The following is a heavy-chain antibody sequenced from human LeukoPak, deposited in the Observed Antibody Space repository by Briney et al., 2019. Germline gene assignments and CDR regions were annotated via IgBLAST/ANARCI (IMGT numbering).Heavy chain of an antibody. J-gene: IGHJ6*03. D-gene: IGHD1-26*01. V-gene: IGHV3-23*01. CDR1: GFTFDDYA. CDR3: AKVVGATSGPNYYYYMDV. Sequence: PGGSLRLSCAASGFTFDDYAMHRVRQAPGKGLEWLSTISGSGDNTYYADSVKGRFTVSRDNSKNTLYLQMNSLRAEDTAVYYCAKVVGATSGPNYYYYMDVWGKGTTVTISS. CDR2: ISGSGDNT.